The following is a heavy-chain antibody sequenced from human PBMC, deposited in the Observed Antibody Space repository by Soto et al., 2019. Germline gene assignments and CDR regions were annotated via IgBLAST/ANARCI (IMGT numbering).Heavy chain of an antibody. Sequence: QVQLVESGGGVVQPGRSLRLSCAASGFTFSSYAMHWVRQAPGKGLEWVAVISYDGSNKYYADSVKGRFTISRDNSKNTLYLQMNSLRAEDTAVYYCARMGADGYNPFDYWGQGTLVTVSS. V-gene: IGHV3-30-3*01. CDR3: ARMGADGYNPFDY. D-gene: IGHD5-12*01. CDR1: GFTFSSYA. J-gene: IGHJ4*02. CDR2: ISYDGSNK.